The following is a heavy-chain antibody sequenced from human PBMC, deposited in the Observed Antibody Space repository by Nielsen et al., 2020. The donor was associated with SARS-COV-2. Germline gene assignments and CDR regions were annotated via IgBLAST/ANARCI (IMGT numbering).Heavy chain of an antibody. CDR3: ARDYRFGFWSGYHGMDV. V-gene: IGHV1-69*13. CDR1: GYTFSSHD. CDR2: IIPIFGTA. D-gene: IGHD3-3*01. J-gene: IGHJ6*02. Sequence: SVKVSCKASGYTFSSHDISWVRQAPGQGLEWMGGIIPIFGTANYAQKFQGRVTITADESTSTAYMELSSLRSEDTAVYYCARDYRFGFWSGYHGMDVWGQGTTVTVSS.